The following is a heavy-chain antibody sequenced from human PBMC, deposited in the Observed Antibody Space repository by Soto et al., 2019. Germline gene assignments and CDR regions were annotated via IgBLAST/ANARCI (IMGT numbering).Heavy chain of an antibody. J-gene: IGHJ5*02. Sequence: GGSLRLSCAASGFTFSDYYMSWIRQAPGKGLEWVSYISSSGSTIYYADSVKGRFTISRDNAKNSLYLQMNSLRAEDTAVYYCARFDAPYSSSSGDWFDPWGQGTLVTVSS. D-gene: IGHD6-6*01. CDR1: GFTFSDYY. V-gene: IGHV3-11*01. CDR2: ISSSGSTI. CDR3: ARFDAPYSSSSGDWFDP.